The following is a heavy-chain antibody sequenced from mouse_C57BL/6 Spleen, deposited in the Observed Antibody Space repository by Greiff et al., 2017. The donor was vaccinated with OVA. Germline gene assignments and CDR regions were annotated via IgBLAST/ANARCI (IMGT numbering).Heavy chain of an antibody. Sequence: VHVKQSVAELVRPGASVKLSCTASGFNIKNTYMHWVKQRPEQGLEWIGRIDPANGNTKYAPKFQGKATITADTSSNTAYLQLSSLTSEDTAIYYCARTTVVAPYFDYWGQGTTLTVSS. CDR1: GFNIKNTY. J-gene: IGHJ2*01. CDR3: ARTTVVAPYFDY. D-gene: IGHD1-1*01. V-gene: IGHV14-3*01. CDR2: IDPANGNT.